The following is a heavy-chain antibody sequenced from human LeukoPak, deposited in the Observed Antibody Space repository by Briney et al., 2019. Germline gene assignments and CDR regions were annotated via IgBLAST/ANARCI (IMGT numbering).Heavy chain of an antibody. CDR2: ISSSGSTI. CDR3: ARDNSWYSSGWYFDY. D-gene: IGHD6-19*01. Sequence: GGSLRLSCAASGFTFSSYEMNWVRQAPGKGLEWVSYISSSGSTIYYADSVKGRFTISRDNAKNSLYLQMNSLRAEDTAVYYCARDNSWYSSGWYFDYWGQGTLVTVPS. V-gene: IGHV3-48*03. CDR1: GFTFSSYE. J-gene: IGHJ4*02.